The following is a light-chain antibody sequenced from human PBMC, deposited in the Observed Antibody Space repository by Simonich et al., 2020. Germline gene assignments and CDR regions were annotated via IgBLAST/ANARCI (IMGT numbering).Light chain of an antibody. Sequence: SHQLTQPSPVSVSPGQTARITCSGDVLAKKYARWFQQKPGQAPVLVIYKDSERPSGIPERFSCSRSGATGTLTSGEAQQEDEGDYYCSSSAKQWRVCGGGSKLTVL. CDR2: KDS. J-gene: IGLJ3*02. CDR1: VLAKKY. V-gene: IGLV3-27*01. CDR3: SSSAKQWRV.